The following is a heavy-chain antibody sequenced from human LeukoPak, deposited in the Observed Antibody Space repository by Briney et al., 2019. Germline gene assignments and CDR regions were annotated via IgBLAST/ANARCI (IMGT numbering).Heavy chain of an antibody. CDR3: ASGIGKNSGSYDLVY. Sequence: PGGSLRLSCAASGFTFSSYEMNWVRQAPGKGLEWVSYISSSGSTIYCADSVKGRFTISRDNAKNSLYLQMNSLRAEDTAVYHCASGIGKNSGSYDLVYWGQGTLVTVSS. J-gene: IGHJ4*02. CDR2: ISSSGSTI. V-gene: IGHV3-48*03. D-gene: IGHD1-26*01. CDR1: GFTFSSYE.